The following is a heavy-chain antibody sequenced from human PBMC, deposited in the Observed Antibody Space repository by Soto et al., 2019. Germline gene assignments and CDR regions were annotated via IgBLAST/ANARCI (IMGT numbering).Heavy chain of an antibody. CDR2: IYYSGST. V-gene: IGHV4-59*01. J-gene: IGHJ4*02. Sequence: SETLSLTCTVFGGSISSYYWSWIRQPPGKGLEWIGYIYYSGSTNYNPSLKSRVTISVDTSKNQFSLKLSSVTAADTAVYYCARDPAGYYGSGSGFDYWGQGTLVTVSS. CDR1: GGSISSYY. CDR3: ARDPAGYYGSGSGFDY. D-gene: IGHD3-10*01.